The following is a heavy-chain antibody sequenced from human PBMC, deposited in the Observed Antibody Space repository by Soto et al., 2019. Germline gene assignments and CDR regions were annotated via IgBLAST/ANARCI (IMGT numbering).Heavy chain of an antibody. Sequence: GGSLRLSCAASGFTFSNALMNWVRQAPGKGLEWVSAISGSGGSTYYADSVKGRFTISRDNSKNTLYLQMNSLRAEDTAVYYCAKEANIVVVVAAGSEFDYWGQGTLVTVSS. CDR2: ISGSGGST. J-gene: IGHJ4*02. CDR3: AKEANIVVVVAAGSEFDY. CDR1: GFTFSNAL. D-gene: IGHD2-15*01. V-gene: IGHV3-23*01.